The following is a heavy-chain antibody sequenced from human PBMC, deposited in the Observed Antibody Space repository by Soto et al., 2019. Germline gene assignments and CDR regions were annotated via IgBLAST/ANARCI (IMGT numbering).Heavy chain of an antibody. J-gene: IGHJ6*03. Sequence: GGSLRLSCAASGFTFSSYSMNWVRQAPGKGLEWVSYISSSSSTIYYADSVQGRFTISRDNAKNSLYLQMNSLRAEDTAVYYCARGYRSGYYLPYYYYYMDVWGKGTTVTVSS. CDR2: ISSSSSTI. V-gene: IGHV3-48*01. D-gene: IGHD3-3*01. CDR1: GFTFSSYS. CDR3: ARGYRSGYYLPYYYYYMDV.